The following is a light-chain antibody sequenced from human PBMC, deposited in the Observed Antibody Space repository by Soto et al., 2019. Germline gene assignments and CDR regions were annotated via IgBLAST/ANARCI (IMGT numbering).Light chain of an antibody. Sequence: QSALTQPASVSGSPGQSITISCTGTSSDVGGYNYVSWYQQHPGKAPKLMIYEVSNRPSGVSNRFSASKSGNTASLTISGLQAEDEADYYCSSYTSSSSVVFGGGTQVTVL. CDR2: EVS. J-gene: IGLJ2*01. V-gene: IGLV2-14*01. CDR1: SSDVGGYNY. CDR3: SSYTSSSSVV.